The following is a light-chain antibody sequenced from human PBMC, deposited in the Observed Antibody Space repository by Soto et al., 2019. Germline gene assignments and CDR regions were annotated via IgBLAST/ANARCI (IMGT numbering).Light chain of an antibody. V-gene: IGLV2-14*01. CDR3: NSYTSASFYV. CDR1: TSDIAGYNY. J-gene: IGLJ1*01. CDR2: EVT. Sequence: QSALAQPASVSGSPGQSITISCTGTTSDIAGYNYVSWYQQHPGKAPKLLIYEVTSRASGVSHRFSGSKSGSTASLTISGLQAEDEAEYYCNSYTSASFYVFGTGTKV.